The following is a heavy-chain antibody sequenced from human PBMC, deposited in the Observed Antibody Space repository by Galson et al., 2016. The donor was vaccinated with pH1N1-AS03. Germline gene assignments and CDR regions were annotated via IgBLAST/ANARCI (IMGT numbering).Heavy chain of an antibody. Sequence: QSGAEVKKPGESLKISCKTSGYIFTSYWVAWVRHMPGKGLEWMGIIYPGDSDTRYSPSFQGQVTISADRSINTAYLQWSNLMASDTAIYYCARQVRDGYNDYVDYWGQGILVTVSS. V-gene: IGHV5-51*01. D-gene: IGHD5-24*01. CDR3: ARQVRDGYNDYVDY. CDR2: IYPGDSDT. J-gene: IGHJ4*02. CDR1: GYIFTSYW.